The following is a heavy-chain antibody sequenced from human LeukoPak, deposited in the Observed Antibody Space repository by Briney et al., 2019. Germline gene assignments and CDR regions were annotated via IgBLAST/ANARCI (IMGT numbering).Heavy chain of an antibody. J-gene: IGHJ4*02. V-gene: IGHV4-34*01. Sequence: PSETLSLTCAVYGGSFSGYYWSWIRQPPGKGLEWIGEINHRGSTNYNPSLKSRVTISVDTSKNQFSLKLSSVTAADTAVYYCARESTQEYGVDYWGQGTLVTVSS. CDR3: ARESTQEYGVDY. CDR2: INHRGST. D-gene: IGHD4/OR15-4a*01. CDR1: GGSFSGYY.